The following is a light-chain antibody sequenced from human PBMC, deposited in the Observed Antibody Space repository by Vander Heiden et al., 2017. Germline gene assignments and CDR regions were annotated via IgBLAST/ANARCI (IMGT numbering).Light chain of an antibody. CDR1: NIGRKG. Sequence: SYVLTQPPSVSVAPGQTAAITCGGNNIGRKGVQWYGQERGQAPGLVAYDDADRPAGIPERCSGSTRGNTAMRTISRVEAGDEADYYCQVWDSITDHVFGTGTRVTVL. V-gene: IGLV3-21*02. J-gene: IGLJ1*01. CDR2: DDA. CDR3: QVWDSITDHV.